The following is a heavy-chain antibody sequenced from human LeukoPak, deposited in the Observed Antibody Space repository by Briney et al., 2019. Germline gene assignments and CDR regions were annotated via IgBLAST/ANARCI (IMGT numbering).Heavy chain of an antibody. CDR1: GYTFTHFD. Sequence: ASVKVSCKASGYTFTHFDISWVRQAPGQRLEGLGRISPFNGDTYYAQNLQGRVTVTTDTSTRTAYMELKSLTSGDTAVYYCARKRAGCYPDWGQGTLVTVSS. D-gene: IGHD2-15*01. V-gene: IGHV1-18*01. CDR3: ARKRAGCYPD. J-gene: IGHJ4*02. CDR2: ISPFNGDT.